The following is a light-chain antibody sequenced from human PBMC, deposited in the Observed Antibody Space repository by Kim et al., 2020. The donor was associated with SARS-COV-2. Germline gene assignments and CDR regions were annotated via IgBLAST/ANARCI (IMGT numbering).Light chain of an antibody. CDR3: QQYGNSPHT. J-gene: IGKJ1*01. CDR1: QSVSSSY. CDR2: GAS. Sequence: EIVLTQSPGTLSLSPGERATLSCRASQSVSSSYLAWYQQKPGQAPRLLIYGASSRATGVPDRFSGSVSGTDFTLTITRLEPEDFAVYYCQQYGNSPHTFGQGTKVDIK. V-gene: IGKV3-20*01.